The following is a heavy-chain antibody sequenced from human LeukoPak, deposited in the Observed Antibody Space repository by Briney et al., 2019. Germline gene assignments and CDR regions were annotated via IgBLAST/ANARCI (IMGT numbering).Heavy chain of an antibody. CDR2: IYYSGST. Sequence: PSETLSLTCTVSGGSISSYYWSWIRQPPGKGLEWIGYIYYSGSTNYNPSLKSRVTLSVDTSKNQFSLKLSSVTAADTAVYYCASLGGNPILYYYYCMDVWGKGTTVTVSS. CDR3: ASLGGNPILYYYYCMDV. D-gene: IGHD4-23*01. CDR1: GGSISSYY. V-gene: IGHV4-59*01. J-gene: IGHJ6*03.